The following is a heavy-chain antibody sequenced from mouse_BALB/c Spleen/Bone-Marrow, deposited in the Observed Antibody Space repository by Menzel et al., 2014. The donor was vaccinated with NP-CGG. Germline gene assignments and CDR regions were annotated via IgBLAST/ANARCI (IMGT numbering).Heavy chain of an antibody. CDR3: ARDPGFAY. CDR1: GFTFSSYG. J-gene: IGHJ3*01. V-gene: IGHV5-6-3*01. CDR2: INSYGGST. Sequence: EVKLMESGGGLVQPGGSLKLSCAASGFTFSSYGMSWVHQTPDKRLELVATINSYGGSTYYPDSVKGRFTISRDNAKNTLYLQMSSLKSEDTAMYFCARDPGFAYWGQGTLVTVSA.